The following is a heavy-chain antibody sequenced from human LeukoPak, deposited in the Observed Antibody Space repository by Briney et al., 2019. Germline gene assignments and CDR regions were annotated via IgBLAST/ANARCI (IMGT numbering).Heavy chain of an antibody. CDR2: INTNTGNP. J-gene: IGHJ6*02. D-gene: IGHD2-2*01. Sequence: ASVKVSCKASGYTFTSYAMNWVRQAPGQGLEWMGWINTNTGNPTYAQGFTGRFVFSLDTSVSTAYLQISSLKAEDTAVYYCAREMRYCSSTSCPNYYYYAMDVWGQGTTVTVSS. V-gene: IGHV7-4-1*02. CDR1: GYTFTSYA. CDR3: AREMRYCSSTSCPNYYYYAMDV.